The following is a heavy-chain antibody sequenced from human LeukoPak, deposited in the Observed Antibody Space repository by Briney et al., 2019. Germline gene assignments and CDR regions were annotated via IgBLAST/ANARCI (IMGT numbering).Heavy chain of an antibody. CDR1: VGTFSIDT. CDR3: ARGVKYYYDGSGYYLDY. V-gene: IGHV1-69*13. D-gene: IGHD3-22*01. J-gene: IGHJ4*02. Sequence: SVNVSFKASVGTFSIDTITWVRQAPGQGLEWMGGFIPIFGRANYAQNFQGRVMITADESTTTAYMELSSLQSEDTAVYYCARGVKYYYDGSGYYLDYWGQGTLVTVSS. CDR2: FIPIFGRA.